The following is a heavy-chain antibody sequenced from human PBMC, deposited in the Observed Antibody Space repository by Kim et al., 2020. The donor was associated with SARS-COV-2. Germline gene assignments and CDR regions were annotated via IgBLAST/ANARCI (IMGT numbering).Heavy chain of an antibody. Sequence: SETLSLTYTVSGGSISSGDYYWSWIRQPPGKGLEWIGYIYYSGSTYYNPSLKSRVTISLDTSKNQFSLKLSSVTAADTAVYYCARVNGPTDYWGQGTLVTVSS. J-gene: IGHJ4*02. V-gene: IGHV4-30-4*01. CDR2: IYYSGST. CDR3: ARVNGPTDY. D-gene: IGHD2-8*01. CDR1: GGSISSGDYY.